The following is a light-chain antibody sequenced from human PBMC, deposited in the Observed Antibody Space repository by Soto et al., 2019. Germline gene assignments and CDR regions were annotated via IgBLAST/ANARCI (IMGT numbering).Light chain of an antibody. CDR2: RAS. CDR1: QTINRD. V-gene: IGKV1-39*01. J-gene: IGKJ2*03. Sequence: IQMTQSPSSLSASVGDRVTITCRASQTINRDLQWYQHRPGEAPNLLLSRASSLQSGVPSRFSGSGFGTDFTLTISSLQREDFATYYCQQRHITPYSFGQGTTVEIK. CDR3: QQRHITPYS.